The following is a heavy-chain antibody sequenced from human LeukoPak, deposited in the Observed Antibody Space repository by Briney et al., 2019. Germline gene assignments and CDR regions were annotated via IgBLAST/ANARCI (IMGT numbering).Heavy chain of an antibody. J-gene: IGHJ4*02. CDR3: ARHSIYYDSSTYYYVFEY. Sequence: SETLSLTCSVSGGSIGTYYWTWIRQPPGKGLEWIGYIYYSGSTNYSPSLKSRVTISVDTSKNQFSLNLSSVTAADTAVYYCARHSIYYDSSTYYYVFEYWGQGNLVTVSS. CDR2: IYYSGST. V-gene: IGHV4-59*08. CDR1: GGSIGTYY. D-gene: IGHD3-22*01.